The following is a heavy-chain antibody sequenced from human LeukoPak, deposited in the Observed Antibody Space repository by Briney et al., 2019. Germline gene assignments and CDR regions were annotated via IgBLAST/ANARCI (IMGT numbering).Heavy chain of an antibody. V-gene: IGHV3-21*01. Sequence: GGSLRLSCAASGFTFSSYSMNWVRQAPGKELEWVSSISSSSSYIYYADSVKGRFTISRDNAKNSLYLQMNSLRAEDTAVYYCARVGYSYGYGCLDYWGQGTLITVSS. CDR1: GFTFSSYS. CDR2: ISSSSSYI. J-gene: IGHJ4*02. D-gene: IGHD5-18*01. CDR3: ARVGYSYGYGCLDY.